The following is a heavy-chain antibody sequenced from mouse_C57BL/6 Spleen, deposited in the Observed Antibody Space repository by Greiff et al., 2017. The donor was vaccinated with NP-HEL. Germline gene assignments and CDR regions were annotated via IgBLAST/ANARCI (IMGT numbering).Heavy chain of an antibody. Sequence: VQLVESGAELARPGASVKLSCKASGYTFTSYGISWVKQRTGQGLEWIGEIYPRSGNTYYNEKFKGKATLTADKSSSTAYMELRSLTSEDSAVYFCAREGTYYDLYYAMDYWGQGTSVTVSS. J-gene: IGHJ4*01. V-gene: IGHV1-81*01. CDR1: GYTFTSYG. CDR2: IYPRSGNT. D-gene: IGHD2-4*01. CDR3: AREGTYYDLYYAMDY.